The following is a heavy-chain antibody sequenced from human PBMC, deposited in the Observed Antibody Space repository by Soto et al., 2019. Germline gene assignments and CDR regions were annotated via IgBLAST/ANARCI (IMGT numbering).Heavy chain of an antibody. J-gene: IGHJ4*02. CDR1: GFTFSDYY. V-gene: IGHV3-11*01. Sequence: GWSLRLSCVASGFTFSDYYMTWIRQAPGKGPEWISYINGGGDVIAYADSVKGRFTISRDNARRSVYLQMNSLTVDDTAVYYCSRDPRLVDYWGQGTLVTVSS. CDR3: SRDPRLVDY. CDR2: INGGGDVI. D-gene: IGHD1-26*01.